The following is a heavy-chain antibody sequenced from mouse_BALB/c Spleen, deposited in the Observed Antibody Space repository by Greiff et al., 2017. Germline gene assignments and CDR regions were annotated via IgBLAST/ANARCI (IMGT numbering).Heavy chain of an antibody. D-gene: IGHD4-1*01. CDR1: GFSLTSYG. CDR2: IWAGGST. V-gene: IGHV2-9*02. CDR3: ARVRGELAWFAY. Sequence: QVQLKESGPGLVAPSQSLSITCTVSGFSLTSYGVHWVRQPPGKGLEWLGVIWAGGSTNYNSALMSRLSISKDNSKSQVFLKMNSLQTDDTAMYYCARVRGELAWFAYWGQGTLVTVSA. J-gene: IGHJ3*01.